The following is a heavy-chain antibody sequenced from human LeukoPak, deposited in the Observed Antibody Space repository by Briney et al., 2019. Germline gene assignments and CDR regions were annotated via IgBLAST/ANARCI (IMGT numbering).Heavy chain of an antibody. CDR2: IYYSENT. D-gene: IGHD1-7*01. V-gene: IGHV4-59*01. CDR1: GGPINNYY. Sequence: SETLSLTCTVSGGPINNYYCNWIRQSPGKGLEWIGYIYYSENTNYNPSLKSRVTISVDTSKNQFSLRLTSVTAADTAVYYCARGELLPRNYYGLDVWGQGATVTVSS. J-gene: IGHJ6*02. CDR3: ARGELLPRNYYGLDV.